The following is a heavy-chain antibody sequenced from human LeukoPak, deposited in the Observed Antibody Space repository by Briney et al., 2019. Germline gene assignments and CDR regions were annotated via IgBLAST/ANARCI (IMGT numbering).Heavy chain of an antibody. Sequence: PGGSLRLSCTASGFTFGDYGMSWVRQAPGKGLEWVGFIRSKAYGGTTEYAASVKGRFTISRDDSKSIAYLQMNSLKTEDTAVYYCTREPRYFDWLLQARGFDYWGQGTLVTVSS. J-gene: IGHJ4*02. CDR1: GFTFGDYG. CDR3: TREPRYFDWLLQARGFDY. CDR2: IRSKAYGGTT. D-gene: IGHD3-9*01. V-gene: IGHV3-49*04.